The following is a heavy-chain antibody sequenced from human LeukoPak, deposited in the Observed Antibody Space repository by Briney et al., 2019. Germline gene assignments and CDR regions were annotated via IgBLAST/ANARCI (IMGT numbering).Heavy chain of an antibody. J-gene: IGHJ1*01. CDR1: GYTFTGYY. CDR2: INPNSGGT. V-gene: IGHV1-2*02. D-gene: IGHD6-13*01. CDR3: ARALSWYNEYFQH. Sequence: GASVKVSCKASGYTFTGYYMHWVRQAPGQGLEWMGWINPNSGGTNYAQKFQGRVTMTRDTSISTAYMELSRLRSDDTAVYYCARALSWYNEYFQHWGQGTLVTVSS.